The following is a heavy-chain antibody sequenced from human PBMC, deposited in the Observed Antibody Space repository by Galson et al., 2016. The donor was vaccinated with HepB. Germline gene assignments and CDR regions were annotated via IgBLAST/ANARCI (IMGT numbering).Heavy chain of an antibody. CDR2: INHSGGT. D-gene: IGHD6-19*01. V-gene: IGHV4-34*01. J-gene: IGHJ6*02. CDR3: ARGTRLAGTYNYYYYGMDV. CDR1: GGSFSGYY. Sequence: ETLSLTCGVYGGSFSGYYWSWIRQPPGKGLEWIGEINHSGGTNYNPSLKSRVTISVDTSKNQFSLKLSSVTAADTAVYYCARGTRLAGTYNYYYYGMDVWGQGTTVTVSS.